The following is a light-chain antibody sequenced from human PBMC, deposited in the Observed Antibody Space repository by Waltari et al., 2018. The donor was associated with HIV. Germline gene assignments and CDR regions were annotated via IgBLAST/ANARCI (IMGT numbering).Light chain of an antibody. CDR3: SSYTATKILV. J-gene: IGLJ2*01. CDR1: NSDIGTYNY. V-gene: IGLV2-14*03. CDR2: EVN. Sequence: QSALTQPASVSGSPGQSITISCTGTNSDIGTYNYVSWYQQQSGKAPRLLISEVNNRPSGFSNRFSGSKACNTASLSISGLQAEDEGKYYCSSYTATKILVFGGGTDVTVL.